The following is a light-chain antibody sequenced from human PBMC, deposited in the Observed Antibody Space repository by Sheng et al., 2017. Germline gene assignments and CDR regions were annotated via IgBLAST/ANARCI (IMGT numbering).Light chain of an antibody. V-gene: IGKV3-20*01. J-gene: IGKJ2*01. CDR2: AAS. Sequence: IVLTQSPGTLSLSPGTRGTLSCRASQRISGSYLAWYQQKPGQAPRLLIYAASTRATGIPDRFSGSGSGTDFTLTISSPQPEDSAVYYCQQYGSSPYTFGQGTKLEIK. CDR1: QRISGSY. CDR3: QQYGSSPYT.